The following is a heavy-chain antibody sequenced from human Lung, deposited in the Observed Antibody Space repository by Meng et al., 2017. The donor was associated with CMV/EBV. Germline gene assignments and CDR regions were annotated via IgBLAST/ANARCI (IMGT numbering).Heavy chain of an antibody. CDR3: ARTRYDSSGYDAYYYYAMDV. V-gene: IGHV1-69*05. CDR2: IIPIFGTA. CDR1: GGNFGTYA. J-gene: IGHJ6*02. Sequence: SVKVSCKASGGNFGTYAISWVRQAPGQGLEWMGGIIPIFGTASFAQKFQGRVTITTDESTAYMELSSLRSEDAAVYYCARTRYDSSGYDAYYYYAMDVWXQETTVXVSS. D-gene: IGHD3-22*01.